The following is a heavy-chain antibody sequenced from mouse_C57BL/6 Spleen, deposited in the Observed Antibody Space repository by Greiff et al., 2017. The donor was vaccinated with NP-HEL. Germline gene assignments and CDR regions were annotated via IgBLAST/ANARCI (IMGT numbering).Heavy chain of an antibody. Sequence: EVQLVESGGGLVKPGGSLKLSCAASGFTFSDYGMHWVRQAPEKGLEWVAYISSGSSTIYYADTVKGRFTISRDNATNTLFLQMTSLGSEDTAMYYCARVFYDLYAMDYWGQGTTVTVSS. CDR1: GFTFSDYG. J-gene: IGHJ4*01. D-gene: IGHD2-4*01. CDR3: ARVFYDLYAMDY. V-gene: IGHV5-17*01. CDR2: ISSGSSTI.